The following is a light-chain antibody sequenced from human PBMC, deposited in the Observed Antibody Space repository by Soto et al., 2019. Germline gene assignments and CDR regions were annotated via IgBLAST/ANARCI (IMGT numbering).Light chain of an antibody. CDR3: QQNNKWPPVT. Sequence: EVVMTQSPATVSVSPGEGVTLSCRASQTISNDLAWYQQKPGQPPRLLIYGASTRATGVPARFSGGGSGTEFALTFSSLQSEDFAFYYCQQNNKWPPVTFGGGTKVEIK. CDR2: GAS. J-gene: IGKJ4*01. CDR1: QTISND. V-gene: IGKV3-15*01.